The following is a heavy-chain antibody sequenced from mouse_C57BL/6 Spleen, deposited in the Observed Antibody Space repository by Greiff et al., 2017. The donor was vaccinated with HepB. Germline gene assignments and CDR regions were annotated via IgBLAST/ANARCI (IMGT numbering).Heavy chain of an antibody. Sequence: DVHLVESGGGLVKPGGSLKLSCAASGFTFSSYAMSWVRQTPEKRLEWVATISDGGSYTYYPDNVKGRFTISRDNAKNNLYLQMSHLKSEDTAMYYCARGYYPFAYWGQGTLVTVSA. V-gene: IGHV5-4*01. J-gene: IGHJ3*01. CDR2: ISDGGSYT. D-gene: IGHD1-1*01. CDR3: ARGYYPFAY. CDR1: GFTFSSYA.